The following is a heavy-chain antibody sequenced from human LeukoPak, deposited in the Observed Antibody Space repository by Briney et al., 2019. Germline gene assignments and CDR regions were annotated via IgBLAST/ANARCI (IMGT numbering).Heavy chain of an antibody. CDR3: AKLHSSSWYDPSDY. CDR2: ISGSGGST. D-gene: IGHD6-13*01. J-gene: IGHJ4*02. CDR1: GFTFSSNA. Sequence: GGSLRLSCAASGFTFSSNAMSWVRQAPGKGLEWVSAISGSGGSTYYADSVKGRFTISRDNSKNTLYLQMNSLRAEDTAVYYCAKLHSSSWYDPSDYWGQGTLVTVSS. V-gene: IGHV3-23*01.